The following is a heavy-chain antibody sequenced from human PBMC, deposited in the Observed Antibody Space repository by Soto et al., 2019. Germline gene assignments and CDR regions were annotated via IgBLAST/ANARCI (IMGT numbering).Heavy chain of an antibody. D-gene: IGHD5-18*01. CDR2: IIPIFGTA. J-gene: IGHJ6*02. Sequence: ASVKVSCKASGGTFSSYAISWVRQAPGQGLEWMGGIIPIFGTANYAQKFQGRVTITADKSTSTAYMELSSLRSEDTAVYYCARDSLSYGPYYYYYGMDVWGQGTTVTVSS. CDR3: ARDSLSYGPYYYYYGMDV. V-gene: IGHV1-69*06. CDR1: GGTFSSYA.